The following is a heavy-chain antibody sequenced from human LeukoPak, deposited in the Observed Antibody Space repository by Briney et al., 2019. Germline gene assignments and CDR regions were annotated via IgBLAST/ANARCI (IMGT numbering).Heavy chain of an antibody. CDR2: IGTAGDT. Sequence: PGGSLRPSCATSGFTFSNHAMHWVRQPTGKGLEWVSAIGTAGDTFYPGSVKGRFTISGENAKNSLSLQMNSLRAEDTAVYYCVRQQTPHGNFDYWGQGTLVTVSS. CDR3: VRQQTPHGNFDY. V-gene: IGHV3-13*01. J-gene: IGHJ4*02. D-gene: IGHD1-26*01. CDR1: GFTFSNHA.